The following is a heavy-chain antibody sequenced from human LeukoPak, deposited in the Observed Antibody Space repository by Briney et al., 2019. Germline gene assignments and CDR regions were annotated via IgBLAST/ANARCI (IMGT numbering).Heavy chain of an antibody. Sequence: SETLSLTCTVSGGSISSYYWSWIRQPPGKGLEWIGYIYYSGSTNYNPSLKSRVTISVDTSKNQFSLMLSSVTAADTAVYYCARGPPGGQFDPWGQGTLVTVSS. D-gene: IGHD3-10*01. V-gene: IGHV4-59*01. CDR3: ARGPPGGQFDP. CDR1: GGSISSYY. CDR2: IYYSGST. J-gene: IGHJ5*02.